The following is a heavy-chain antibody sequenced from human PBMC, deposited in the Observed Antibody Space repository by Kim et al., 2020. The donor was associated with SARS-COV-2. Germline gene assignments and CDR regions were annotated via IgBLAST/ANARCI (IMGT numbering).Heavy chain of an antibody. Sequence: SETLSLTCTVSGGSISSGGYYWSWIRQHPGKGLEWIGYIYYSGSTYYNPSLKSRVTISVDTSKNQFSLKLSSVTAADTAVYYCARDGGVNYDSSGGYFDLWGRGTLVTVSS. CDR1: GGSISSGGYY. CDR3: ARDGGVNYDSSGGYFDL. J-gene: IGHJ2*01. CDR2: IYYSGST. V-gene: IGHV4-31*03. D-gene: IGHD3-22*01.